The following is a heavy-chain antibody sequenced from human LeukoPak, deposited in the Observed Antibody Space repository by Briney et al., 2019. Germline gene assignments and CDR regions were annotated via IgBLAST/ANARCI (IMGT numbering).Heavy chain of an antibody. D-gene: IGHD3-22*01. J-gene: IGHJ4*02. V-gene: IGHV3-23*01. CDR3: AKDLGYYYDSSGPIGFDY. CDR2: ISDGSDST. CDR1: GFTFNYYG. Sequence: GGSLRLSCAASGFTFNYYGLSWVRQAPGKGLEWVSAISDGSDSTYYANSVKGRFTISRDNSKNTLYLQMNSLRAEDTAVYYCAKDLGYYYDSSGPIGFDYWGQGTLVTVSS.